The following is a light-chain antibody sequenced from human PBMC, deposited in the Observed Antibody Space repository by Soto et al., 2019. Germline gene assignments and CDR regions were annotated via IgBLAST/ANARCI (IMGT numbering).Light chain of an antibody. CDR2: GAS. J-gene: IGKJ5*01. CDR3: QQYNNWPPQIT. Sequence: EIVMMQSPATLSVSPGERATLSCRASQSVSSNLAWYQQKHGQAPRLLIYGASTRATGIPARFSGSGSGTEFTLTINSLQSEDFAVYYCQQYNNWPPQITFGQGTRLEIK. CDR1: QSVSSN. V-gene: IGKV3-15*01.